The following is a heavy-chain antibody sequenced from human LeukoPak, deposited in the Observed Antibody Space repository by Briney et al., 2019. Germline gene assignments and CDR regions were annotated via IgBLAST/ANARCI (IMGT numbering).Heavy chain of an antibody. V-gene: IGHV4-38-2*02. D-gene: IGHD3-3*01. J-gene: IGHJ5*02. CDR2: IYHSGST. CDR1: GYSISSGYY. CDR3: ARPVGYYDFLEPNWFDP. Sequence: PSETLSLTCTVSGYSISSGYYWGWIRQPPGKGLEWIGSIYHSGSTYYNPSLQSRVTISVDTSKPQSSLKLSSVTAADPAVYYCARPVGYYDFLEPNWFDPWGQGTLVTVSS.